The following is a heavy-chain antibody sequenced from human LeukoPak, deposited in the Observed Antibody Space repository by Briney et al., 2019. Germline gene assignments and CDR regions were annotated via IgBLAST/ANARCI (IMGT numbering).Heavy chain of an antibody. V-gene: IGHV3-49*04. CDR2: IRSKAYGGTT. J-gene: IGHJ6*02. Sequence: GGSLRLSCAASGFTFSTYSMNWVRQAPGKGLEWVGFIRSKAYGGTTEYAASVKGRFTISRDDSKSIAYLQMNSLKTEDTAVYYCTRGGGYCSGGSCYHYYYYGMDVWGQGTTVTVSS. D-gene: IGHD2-15*01. CDR3: TRGGGYCSGGSCYHYYYYGMDV. CDR1: GFTFSTYS.